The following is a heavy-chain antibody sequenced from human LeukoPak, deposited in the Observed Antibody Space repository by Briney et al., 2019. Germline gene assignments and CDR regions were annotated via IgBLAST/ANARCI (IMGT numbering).Heavy chain of an antibody. CDR1: GFTFSSYS. CDR2: ISSSSTYI. CDR3: ARGITVSGLVDY. Sequence: GGSLRLSCAASGFTFSSYSMNWVRQAPGKGLEWVSSISSSSTYIYYADSVKGRFTVSRDKAKNSLSLQMNSLRTEDTAVYYCARGITVSGLVDYWGQGTLVTVSS. J-gene: IGHJ4*02. V-gene: IGHV3-21*01. D-gene: IGHD6-19*01.